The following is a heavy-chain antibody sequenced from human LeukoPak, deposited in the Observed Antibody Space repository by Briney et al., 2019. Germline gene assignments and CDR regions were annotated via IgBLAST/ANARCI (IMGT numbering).Heavy chain of an antibody. CDR3: ARGRGYSGYGYWLDP. Sequence: GASVKVSCKASGYTFTGYYMHWVRQAPGQGLEWMGIINPRSGSTTYAQKFQGRVTMTRDTSTSLLHMELSSLRSEDTAVYFCARGRGYSGYGYWLDPWGQGTLVTVSS. CDR2: INPRSGST. V-gene: IGHV1-46*01. J-gene: IGHJ5*02. D-gene: IGHD5-12*01. CDR1: GYTFTGYY.